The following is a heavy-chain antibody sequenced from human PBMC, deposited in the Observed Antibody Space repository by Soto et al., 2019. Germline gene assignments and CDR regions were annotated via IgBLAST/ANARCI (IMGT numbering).Heavy chain of an antibody. CDR3: ARLNLYGSGSYLIPYGMDV. V-gene: IGHV1-69*06. D-gene: IGHD3-10*01. CDR2: IIPIFGTA. CDR1: GGTFSSYA. Sequence: QVQLVQSGAEVKKPGSSVKVSCKASGGTFSSYAISWVRQAPGQGLEWMGGIIPIFGTANYAQKFQGRVTITADKSTSTAYMELSSLSSEDTAVYYCARLNLYGSGSYLIPYGMDVWGQGTTVTVSS. J-gene: IGHJ6*02.